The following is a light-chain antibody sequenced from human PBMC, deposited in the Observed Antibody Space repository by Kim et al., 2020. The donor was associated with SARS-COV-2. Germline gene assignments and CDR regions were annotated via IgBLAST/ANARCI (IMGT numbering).Light chain of an antibody. V-gene: IGLV2-14*03. CDR3: SSYTSSTTLS. CDR1: SSDIGAYNY. J-gene: IGLJ1*01. Sequence: QSALTQPASVSGSPGQSITISCTGTSSDIGAYNYVSWYQSLPGKAPKLIIYDVTKRPSGVSDRFSGSKSGDTASVTISGLQAEDEADYHCSSYTSSTTLSFGTGTKVTV. CDR2: DVT.